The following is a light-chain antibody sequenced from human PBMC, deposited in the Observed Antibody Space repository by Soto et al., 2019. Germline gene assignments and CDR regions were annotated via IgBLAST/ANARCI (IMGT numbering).Light chain of an antibody. Sequence: DIPTTQSPSSVSASVGDRVTITFRASQGISSWLAWYQQKPGKAPKLLIYSASTLESGVPSRFRGSGSGTDFTFTISRLQPEDIATYYCQQYENLPTFGQGTRLEIK. CDR1: QGISSW. V-gene: IGKV1-12*01. CDR3: QQYENLPT. J-gene: IGKJ5*01. CDR2: SAS.